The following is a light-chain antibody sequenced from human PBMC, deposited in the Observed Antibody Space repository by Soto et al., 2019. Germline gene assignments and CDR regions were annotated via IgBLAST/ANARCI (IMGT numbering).Light chain of an antibody. CDR1: QSIRSW. CDR3: QQYNSYSELT. V-gene: IGKV1-5*03. CDR2: KAS. Sequence: IQMTQSPSTLSASVGDRVTITCRASQSIRSWLAWYQQKPGKAPKLLIYKASSLESGVPSRFSGSGSGTACTLTISILQPDDFATYDGQQYNSYSELTFGVGTKVEIK. J-gene: IGKJ4*01.